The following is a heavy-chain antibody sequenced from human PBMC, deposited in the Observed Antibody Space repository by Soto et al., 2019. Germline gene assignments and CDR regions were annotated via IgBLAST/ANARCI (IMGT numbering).Heavy chain of an antibody. V-gene: IGHV3-23*01. CDR3: AKGRGGSGWRTPHVYF. CDR2: ISGGGDTT. Sequence: EVQLLESGGGLVQPGGSLRLSCAASGFTFNNYAMTWVRQAPGKGLEWVSAISGGGDTTSYADSVKGRFTVSRDGSKNTLYLQMSSLRAEVTALYYCAKGRGGSGWRTPHVYFWGQGSLVTFSS. CDR1: GFTFNNYA. J-gene: IGHJ4*02. D-gene: IGHD6-25*01.